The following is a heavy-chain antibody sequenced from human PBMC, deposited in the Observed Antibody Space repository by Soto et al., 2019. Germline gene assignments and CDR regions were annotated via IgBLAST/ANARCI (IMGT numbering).Heavy chain of an antibody. CDR3: ARLRIATNNYKWFDP. CDR1: GAALNSGNYY. CDR2: IYVTGAV. D-gene: IGHD2-21*01. Sequence: PSETLSLTCSVSGAALNSGNYYWSWVRQVPGKGLEWIGHIYVTGAVDYNPSLRDRITISQDTSERQFSLNLRLVTAADTAVYYCARLRIATNNYKWFDPWGQGPRVTGS. V-gene: IGHV4-31*03. J-gene: IGHJ5*02.